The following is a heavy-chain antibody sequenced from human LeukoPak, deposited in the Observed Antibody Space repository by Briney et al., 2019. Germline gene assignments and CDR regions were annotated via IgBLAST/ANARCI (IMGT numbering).Heavy chain of an antibody. CDR1: GFTVSSNE. CDR3: KKAGGWPAVSRVDY. CDR2: ISGGST. V-gene: IGHV3-38-3*01. Sequence: GGSLRLSCAASGFTVSSNEMSWVRQAPGKGLEWVSSISGGSTYYADSRKGRFTISRDNSKNTLHLQMNSLRAEDTAVYYCKKAGGWPAVSRVDYWGQGTLVTVSS. J-gene: IGHJ4*02. D-gene: IGHD1-14*01.